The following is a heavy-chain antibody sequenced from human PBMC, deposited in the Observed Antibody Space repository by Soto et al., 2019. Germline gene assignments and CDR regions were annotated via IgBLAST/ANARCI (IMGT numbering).Heavy chain of an antibody. CDR1: GFTLSRYA. D-gene: IGHD3-22*01. CDR3: ARPPFDSSGYYRN. V-gene: IGHV3-30*04. CDR2: ILYDGTNK. Sequence: GGSLRLSCVVSGFTLSRYAMHWVRQAPGKGLEWVAAILYDGTNKNYADSVKGRFTISGDNSKDTLYLQMDSLRPDDTAVYYCARPPFDSSGYYRNWGQGTLVTVSS. J-gene: IGHJ4*02.